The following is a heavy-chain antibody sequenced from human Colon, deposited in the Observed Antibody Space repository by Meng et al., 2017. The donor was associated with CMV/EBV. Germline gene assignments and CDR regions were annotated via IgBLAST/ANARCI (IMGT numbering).Heavy chain of an antibody. Sequence: GESLKISCAASGFTLSNYAMHWVRQAPGKGLEWVAFISYDGTKTYSADSVKGRITISRDNSKNTVYLEMNSLRAEDTAVYYCAREQYLYREIPTGPPEYWGQGTLVTVSS. CDR1: GFTLSNYA. J-gene: IGHJ1*01. CDR3: AREQYLYREIPTGPPEY. CDR2: ISYDGTKT. D-gene: IGHD2/OR15-2a*01. V-gene: IGHV3-30*04.